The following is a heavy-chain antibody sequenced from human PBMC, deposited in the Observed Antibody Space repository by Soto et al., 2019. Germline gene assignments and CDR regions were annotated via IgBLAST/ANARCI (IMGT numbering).Heavy chain of an antibody. V-gene: IGHV3-23*01. D-gene: IGHD3-3*01. J-gene: IGHJ4*02. CDR3: AKGSKLITIFGVVTPDY. CDR2: ISGSGGST. Sequence: EVQLLESGGGLVQPGGSLRLSCAASGFTFSSYAMSWVRQAPGKGLEWVSAISGSGGSTYYADSVKGRFTISRDNSKNTLYLQMNSLRAEDTAVYYGAKGSKLITIFGVVTPDYWGQGTLVTVSS. CDR1: GFTFSSYA.